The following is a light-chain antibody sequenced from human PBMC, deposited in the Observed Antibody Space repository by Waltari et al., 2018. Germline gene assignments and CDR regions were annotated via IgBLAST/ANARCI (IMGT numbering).Light chain of an antibody. CDR1: SGSASNTFY. J-gene: IGLJ3*02. CDR2: NTN. CDR3: ILYMGGGVSL. Sequence: QTVVTQEPSLSVSPGGTVTLTCGFDSGSASNTFYTGWYQQTPGQAPRTLIYNTNIRSSGVPHRFSGSILGNKAALTITGAQADDESDYYCILYMGGGVSLFGGGTKVTVL. V-gene: IGLV8-61*01.